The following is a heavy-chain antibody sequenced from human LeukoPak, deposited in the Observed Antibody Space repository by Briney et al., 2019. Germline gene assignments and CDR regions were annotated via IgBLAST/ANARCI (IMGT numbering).Heavy chain of an antibody. CDR2: IYHSGNT. CDR1: PYSISSAYY. J-gene: IGHJ4*02. D-gene: IGHD3-22*01. Sequence: SETLSLSCTVSPYSISSAYYWGWIRQPPGKGLEWIGNIYHSGNTYYNPSLKSRVTISVDTSKNPFSLNLSSVTAAGTAVYYCARVITSGSYFFDSWGQGTLVTVSS. V-gene: IGHV4-38-2*02. CDR3: ARVITSGSYFFDS.